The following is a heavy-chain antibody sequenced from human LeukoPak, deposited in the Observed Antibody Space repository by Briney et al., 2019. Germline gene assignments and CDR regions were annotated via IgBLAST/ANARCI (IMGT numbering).Heavy chain of an antibody. CDR3: ARGGYSYGPFDY. V-gene: IGHV3-66*01. CDR2: IYSGSNT. D-gene: IGHD5-18*01. CDR1: GFTVSNNY. Sequence: GGSLRLSCAASGFTVSNNYMSWVRQAPGKGLEWVSVIYSGSNTYYADSVKGRFTISRDTSKNTLYLQMNSLRAEDTAVYYCARGGYSYGPFDYWGQGTLVTVSS. J-gene: IGHJ4*02.